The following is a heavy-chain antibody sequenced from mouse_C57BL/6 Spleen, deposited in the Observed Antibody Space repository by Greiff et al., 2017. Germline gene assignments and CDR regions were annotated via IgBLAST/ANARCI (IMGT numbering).Heavy chain of an antibody. J-gene: IGHJ4*01. CDR3: ARVDDLSMDY. V-gene: IGHV1-66*01. D-gene: IGHD1-1*02. CDR2: IYPGSGNT. CDR1: GYSFTSYY. Sequence: VQLQESGPELVKPGASVKISCKASGYSFTSYYIHWVKQRPGQGLEWIGWIYPGSGNTKYNEKFKGKATLTADTSSSTAYMQLSSLTSEDSAVYYCARVDDLSMDYWGQGTSVTVSS.